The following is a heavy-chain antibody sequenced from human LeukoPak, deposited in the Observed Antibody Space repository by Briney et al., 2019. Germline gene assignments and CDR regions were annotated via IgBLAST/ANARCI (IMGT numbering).Heavy chain of an antibody. Sequence: PGRPLRLSCAASAFTFSSYAMHWVRHAPGKGLEWVAVISYDGSNKYYADSVKGRFTISRDNSKNTLYLQMNSLRAEDTAVYYCAREVGGFDYWGQGTLVTVSS. J-gene: IGHJ4*02. CDR1: AFTFSSYA. CDR3: AREVGGFDY. V-gene: IGHV3-30-3*01. D-gene: IGHD3-16*01. CDR2: ISYDGSNK.